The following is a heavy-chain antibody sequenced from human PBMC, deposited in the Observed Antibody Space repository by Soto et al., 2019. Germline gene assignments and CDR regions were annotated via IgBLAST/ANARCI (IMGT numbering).Heavy chain of an antibody. CDR3: ARDLISATGFDY. J-gene: IGHJ4*02. CDR1: GFTFSSYW. Sequence: EVHLVESGGGLGQPGGSLRLSCAASGFTFSSYWMSWVRQAPGKGLEWVANIKQDGSEKYYVDSVKGRFTISRDNPKNSLYQQLNSLRAEETAVYYCARDLISATGFDYWGQGTLVTVSS. CDR2: IKQDGSEK. V-gene: IGHV3-7*05. D-gene: IGHD2-15*01.